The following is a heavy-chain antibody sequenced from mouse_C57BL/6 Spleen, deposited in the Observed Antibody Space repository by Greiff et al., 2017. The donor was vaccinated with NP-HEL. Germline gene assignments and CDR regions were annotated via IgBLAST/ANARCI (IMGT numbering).Heavy chain of an antibody. CDR2: INPSTGGT. CDR1: GYSFTGYY. D-gene: IGHD1-1*01. Sequence: EVQLQQSGPELVKPGASVKISCKASGYSFTGYYMNWVKQSPEKSLEWIGEINPSTGGTTYNQKFKAKATLTVDKSSSTAYMQLKSLTSEDSAVYYCARTGYDYYGSSYGYFDYWGQGTTLTVSS. CDR3: ARTGYDYYGSSYGYFDY. V-gene: IGHV1-42*01. J-gene: IGHJ2*01.